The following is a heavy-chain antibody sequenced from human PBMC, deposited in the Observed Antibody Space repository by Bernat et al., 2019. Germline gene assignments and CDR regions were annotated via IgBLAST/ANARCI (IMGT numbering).Heavy chain of an antibody. CDR3: ARDQISLGDY. Sequence: EVRLVESGGGLVQPGGSLRLSCAASGFTFSEYPMHWVRQVPGKGLMCVSRIENGESSATYADSVKGRFTSSKDNAKNTLYLQMNSLTVEDTAVYYCARDQISLGDYWGQGTLVTVSS. CDR1: GFTFSEYP. J-gene: IGHJ4*02. V-gene: IGHV3-74*01. CDR2: IENGESSA. D-gene: IGHD3-3*02.